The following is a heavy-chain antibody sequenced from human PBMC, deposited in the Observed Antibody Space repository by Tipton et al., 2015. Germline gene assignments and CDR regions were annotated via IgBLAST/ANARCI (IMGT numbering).Heavy chain of an antibody. CDR1: GGSISSYY. D-gene: IGHD4-23*01. J-gene: IGHJ4*02. CDR2: IQYSGGT. CDR3: ARARGRHGGLFDS. V-gene: IGHV4-59*01. Sequence: TLSLTCTVSGGSISSYYWSRIRQPPGKELEWIGYIQYSGGTNYNPSLKSRVTISVDTSKTQFSLKMGSVTASDTAVYYCARARGRHGGLFDSWGQGILVTVSS.